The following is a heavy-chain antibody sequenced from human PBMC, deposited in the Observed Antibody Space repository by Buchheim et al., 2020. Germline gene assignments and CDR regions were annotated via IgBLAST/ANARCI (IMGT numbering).Heavy chain of an antibody. CDR3: ARSRVVPAAAPLLYYYGMDV. CDR1: GGSISSGGYS. Sequence: QLQLQESGSGLVKPSQTLSLTCAASGGSISSGGYSWSWIRQPPGKGLEWIGYIYHSGSTYYNPSLKSRVTISVARSKNQFSLKLSSVTAADTAVYYCARSRVVPAAAPLLYYYGMDVWGQGTT. V-gene: IGHV4-30-2*01. CDR2: IYHSGST. J-gene: IGHJ6*02. D-gene: IGHD2-2*01.